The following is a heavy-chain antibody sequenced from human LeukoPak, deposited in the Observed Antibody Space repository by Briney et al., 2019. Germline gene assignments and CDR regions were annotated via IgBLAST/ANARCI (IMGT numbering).Heavy chain of an antibody. J-gene: IGHJ4*02. CDR1: GFTFSSYS. Sequence: GGSRRLSCAASGFTFSSYSMTWVRQAPGKGLEWVANIKGDGSEKYYVDSVTGRFTISRDNAKNLLYLQMNSLRAEDTAVYFCAREYGYYFDSWGQGTLVTVSS. V-gene: IGHV3-7*01. CDR3: AREYGYYFDS. D-gene: IGHD3-22*01. CDR2: IKGDGSEK.